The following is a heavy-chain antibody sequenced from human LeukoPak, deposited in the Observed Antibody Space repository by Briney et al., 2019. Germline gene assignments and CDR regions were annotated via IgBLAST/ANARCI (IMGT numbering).Heavy chain of an antibody. V-gene: IGHV4-59*01. CDR3: ARGGYASDWRSMDV. D-gene: IGHD6-25*01. J-gene: IGHJ6*02. CDR1: GGSISNNY. Sequence: PSETLSLTCTVSGGSISNNYWSWIRQPPGKGLEWIGYMYYSGSPNYNPSPKSRVTISVDTPKNQFSLMLSSVTAADTAVYYCARGGYASDWRSMDVWGQGTTVTVSS. CDR2: MYYSGSP.